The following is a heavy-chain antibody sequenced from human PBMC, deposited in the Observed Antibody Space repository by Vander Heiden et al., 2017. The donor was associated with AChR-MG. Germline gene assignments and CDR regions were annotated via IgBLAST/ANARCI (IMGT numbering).Heavy chain of an antibody. Sequence: QMQLVQSGPEVKKPGTSVKVSCQASGFTFRSSTIQWVRQARGRRLEWIGWIVAASGNTKNAQQFQERVTIPRDMSTGTAYLELSSLRSEDTAVYYCAAVLAVVGKRAFDIWGQGTMVTVSS. V-gene: IGHV1-58*02. CDR2: IVAASGNT. CDR1: GFTFRSST. D-gene: IGHD6-19*01. CDR3: AAVLAVVGKRAFDI. J-gene: IGHJ3*02.